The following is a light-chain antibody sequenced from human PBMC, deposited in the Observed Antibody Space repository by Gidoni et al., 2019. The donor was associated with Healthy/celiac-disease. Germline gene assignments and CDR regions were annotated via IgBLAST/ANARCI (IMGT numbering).Light chain of an antibody. CDR2: AAS. Sequence: AILMTQSPSSFSASTGDRVTITCRASQGISSYLAWYQQKPGKAPKLLIYAASTLQSGVPSRFSGSGSGTDFTLTISCLQSEDFATYYCQQYYSYPPLTFGQGTKLEIK. V-gene: IGKV1-8*01. J-gene: IGKJ2*01. CDR1: QGISSY. CDR3: QQYYSYPPLT.